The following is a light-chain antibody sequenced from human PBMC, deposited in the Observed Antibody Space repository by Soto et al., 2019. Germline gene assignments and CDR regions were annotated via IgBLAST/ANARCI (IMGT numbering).Light chain of an antibody. CDR1: QSVSSSY. Sequence: EIVLTQSPGTLSLSPGERATLSCRASQSVSSSYLAWYQQKPGQAPRLLIYGASSRATGIPDRFSGSGSGTDFTLTISRLEPQDFAVNYCHQYGSSPLFTFGPGTKVDIK. CDR3: HQYGSSPLFT. V-gene: IGKV3-20*01. CDR2: GAS. J-gene: IGKJ3*01.